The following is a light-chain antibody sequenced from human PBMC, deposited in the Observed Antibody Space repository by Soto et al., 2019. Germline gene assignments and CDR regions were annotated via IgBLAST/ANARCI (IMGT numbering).Light chain of an antibody. Sequence: AIQMTQSPYSLCASLGDRVTITCRASQAIRNDLGWNQQKPGKAPKLLIYAASSLQSGVPSRFSGSGSGTDFTLTISSLQSEDFAVYYCQHYNNWPLTFGGGTKV. CDR1: QAIRND. J-gene: IGKJ4*01. V-gene: IGKV1-6*01. CDR3: QHYNNWPLT. CDR2: AAS.